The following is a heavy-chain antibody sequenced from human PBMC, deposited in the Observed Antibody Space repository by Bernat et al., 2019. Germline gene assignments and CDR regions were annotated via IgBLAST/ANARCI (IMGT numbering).Heavy chain of an antibody. CDR2: ISGSGGST. Sequence: EVQLLESGGGLVQPGGSLRLSCAASGFTFSSYAMSWVRQAPGKGLEWVSAISGSGGSTYYADSVNGRFTISRDNSKNTLYLQMNSLRAEDTAVYYCAIGPLLSQQDGDYWGQGTLVTVSS. CDR1: GFTFSSYA. J-gene: IGHJ4*02. V-gene: IGHV3-23*01. CDR3: AIGPLLSQQDGDY. D-gene: IGHD2-21*02.